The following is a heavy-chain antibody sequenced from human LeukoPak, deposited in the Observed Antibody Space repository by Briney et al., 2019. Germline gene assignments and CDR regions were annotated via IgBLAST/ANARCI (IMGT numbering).Heavy chain of an antibody. J-gene: IGHJ6*03. CDR1: GFTFSSYA. CDR2: ISGSGGST. D-gene: IGHD3-9*01. Sequence: GGSLRLSCAASGFTFSSYAMSWVRQAPGKGLEWVSAISGSGGSTYYADSVKGRFTISRDNAKNSLYLQMNSLRAEDTAVYYCARGDTIFLGSFGYYYMDVWGKGTTVTVSS. V-gene: IGHV3-23*01. CDR3: ARGDTIFLGSFGYYYMDV.